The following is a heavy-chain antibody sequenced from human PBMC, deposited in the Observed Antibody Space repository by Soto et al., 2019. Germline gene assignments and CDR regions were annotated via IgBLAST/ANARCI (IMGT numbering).Heavy chain of an antibody. D-gene: IGHD3-16*01. CDR1: GYSFTSYW. CDR3: ARQLLITRPKYGIDV. CDR2: IDPSDSYT. J-gene: IGHJ6*02. V-gene: IGHV5-10-1*01. Sequence: GESLKISCKGSGYSFTSYWISWVRQMPGKGLEWMGRIDPSDSYTNYSPSFQGHVTISADKSISTAYLQWSSLKASDTAMYYCARQLLITRPKYGIDVWAQGTTLPVSS.